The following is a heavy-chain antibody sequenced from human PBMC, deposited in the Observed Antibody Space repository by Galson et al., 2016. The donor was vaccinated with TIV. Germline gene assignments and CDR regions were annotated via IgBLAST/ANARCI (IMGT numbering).Heavy chain of an antibody. Sequence: SVKVSCKASGGTFHRYTISWVRQAPGQGLEWMGRIVPILGMTNYAEKFQGRVTITADRSTSTAYMELSSLRSEDTAIYYCARGLRNIMIRGQWDWFDPWGQGTLVTVSS. J-gene: IGHJ5*02. CDR2: IVPILGMT. CDR3: ARGLRNIMIRGQWDWFDP. V-gene: IGHV1-69*02. D-gene: IGHD3-16*01. CDR1: GGTFHRYT.